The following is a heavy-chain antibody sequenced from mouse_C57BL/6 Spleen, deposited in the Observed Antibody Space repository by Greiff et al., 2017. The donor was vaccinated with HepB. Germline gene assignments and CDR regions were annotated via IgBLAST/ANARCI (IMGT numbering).Heavy chain of an antibody. Sequence: DVKLVESGGGLVKPGGSLKLSCAASGFTFSDYGMHWVRQAPEKGLEWVAYISSGSSTIYYADTVKGRVTISRDNAKNTLFLQMTSLRSEDTAMYYCASDYGNAMDYWGQGTSVTVSS. D-gene: IGHD1-1*01. CDR3: ASDYGNAMDY. V-gene: IGHV5-17*01. J-gene: IGHJ4*01. CDR2: ISSGSSTI. CDR1: GFTFSDYG.